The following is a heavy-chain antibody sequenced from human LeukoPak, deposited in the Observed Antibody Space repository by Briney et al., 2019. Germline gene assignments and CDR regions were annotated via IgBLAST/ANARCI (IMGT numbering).Heavy chain of an antibody. CDR1: VGSFSGYD. V-gene: IGHV4-34*01. D-gene: IGHD3-16*02. CDR2: INHSGST. CDR3: ARSHYDYVWGSHRYTPFDY. J-gene: IGHJ4*02. Sequence: KTSETLSLTCAVYVGSFSGYDWSWIRQPPWKGLEWVGEINHSGSTNYNPSLKSRVTISVDTSKNQFSLKLSSVTAADTAVYYCARSHYDYVWGSHRYTPFDYWGQGTLVTASS.